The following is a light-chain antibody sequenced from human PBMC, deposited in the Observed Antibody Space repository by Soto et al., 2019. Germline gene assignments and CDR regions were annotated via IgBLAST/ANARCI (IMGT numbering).Light chain of an antibody. CDR3: QSYDRSQSEV. CDR2: GYS. J-gene: IGLJ2*01. CDR1: SSKIGAGFD. V-gene: IGLV1-40*01. Sequence: QSVLTQPPSVSGAPGQRVTISCTGSSSKIGAGFDVHWYQQLPGTAPKLLIYGYSNRSSGVPDRFSGSKSGTSASLAITGHEAEDEADYYCQSYDRSQSEVLGGGTKLTVL.